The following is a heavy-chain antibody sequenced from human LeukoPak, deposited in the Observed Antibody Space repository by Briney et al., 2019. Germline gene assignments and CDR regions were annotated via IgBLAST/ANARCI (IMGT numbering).Heavy chain of an antibody. V-gene: IGHV3-30-3*01. Sequence: GGSLRLSCAASGFTFSDYAMHWVRQAPGKGLEWVAVISKDGSDKYYPGSVRGRFTTSRDNSKNTIYLQMDSLRAEDTAIYYCARDYWWNYDYWGQGTLVTVSS. CDR3: ARDYWWNYDY. D-gene: IGHD1-7*01. J-gene: IGHJ4*02. CDR2: ISKDGSDK. CDR1: GFTFSDYA.